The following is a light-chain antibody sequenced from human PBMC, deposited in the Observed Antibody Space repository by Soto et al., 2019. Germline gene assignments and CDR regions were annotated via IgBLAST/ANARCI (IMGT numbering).Light chain of an antibody. Sequence: QSVLTQPPSASGTPGQRVTISCSGSTSNIGSNTVNWYQHLPGTAPKLLIYSSNQRPSGVPDRFSGSKSGTSASLAISGVQSEDEADYYCATWDASLSGVVFGGGTKLTVL. J-gene: IGLJ2*01. V-gene: IGLV1-44*01. CDR3: ATWDASLSGVV. CDR2: SSN. CDR1: TSNIGSNT.